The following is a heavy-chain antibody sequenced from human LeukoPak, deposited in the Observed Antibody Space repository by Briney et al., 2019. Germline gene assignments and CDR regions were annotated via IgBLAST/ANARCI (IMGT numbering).Heavy chain of an antibody. CDR3: VSFYETY. J-gene: IGHJ4*02. D-gene: IGHD2-2*01. CDR2: INSDGSWT. V-gene: IGHV3-74*01. Sequence: GGSLRLSCAASGNYWMHWVRQAPGKGLVWVSHINSDGSWTSYADAVKGRFTISKDNAKNTVYLQMNNLRAEDTAVYYCVSFYETYWGRGTLVTVSS. CDR1: GNYW.